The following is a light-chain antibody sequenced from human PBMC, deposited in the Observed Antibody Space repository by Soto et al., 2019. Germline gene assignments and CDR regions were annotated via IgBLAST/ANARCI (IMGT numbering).Light chain of an antibody. CDR1: QTVSTN. V-gene: IGKV3D-15*01. J-gene: IGKJ2*01. CDR3: QQYNYWPRT. Sequence: EIVMTQSPVTLSVSPGERATLSCRVSQTVSTNLAWYQQKPGQAPRLLIFDASTRATGIPARFSGSGSGTEFTLTINSLQPEDFALYFCQQYNYWPRTFGQGTKLEIK. CDR2: DAS.